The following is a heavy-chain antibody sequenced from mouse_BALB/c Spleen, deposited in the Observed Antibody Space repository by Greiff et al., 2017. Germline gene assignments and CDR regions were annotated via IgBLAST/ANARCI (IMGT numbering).Heavy chain of an antibody. J-gene: IGHJ4*01. CDR1: GYTFTDYE. Sequence: QVQLQQSGAELVRPGASVTLSCKASGYTFTDYEMHWVKQTPVHGLEWIGAIDPETGGTAYNQKFKGKATLTADKSSSTAYMELRSLTSEDSAVYYCTRSSGTYYAMDYWGQGTSVTVSS. D-gene: IGHD4-1*01. CDR3: TRSSGTYYAMDY. V-gene: IGHV1-15*01. CDR2: IDPETGGT.